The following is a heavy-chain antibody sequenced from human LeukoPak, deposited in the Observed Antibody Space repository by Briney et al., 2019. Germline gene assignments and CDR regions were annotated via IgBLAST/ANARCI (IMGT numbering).Heavy chain of an antibody. J-gene: IGHJ4*02. CDR2: IYYSGST. CDR3: ARATPLGSYYFDY. D-gene: IGHD7-27*01. Sequence: SETLFLTCTVSGGSISSYYWSWIRQPPGKGLEWIGYIYYSGSTNYNPSLKSRVTISVDTSKNQFSLKLSSVTAADTAVYYCARATPLGSYYFDYWGQGTLVTVSS. CDR1: GGSISSYY. V-gene: IGHV4-59*08.